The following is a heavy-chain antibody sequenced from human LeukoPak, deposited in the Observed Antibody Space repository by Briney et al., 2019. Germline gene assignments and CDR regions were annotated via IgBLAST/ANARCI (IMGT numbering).Heavy chain of an antibody. Sequence: ASVKVSCKASGYTFTSYDINWVRQATGQGLEWMGWMNPNSGNTGYAQKFQGRVTITRNTSISTAYMELSSLRSEDTAVYYCARGFATIFGAGDWFDPWGQGTLVTVSS. CDR3: ARGFATIFGAGDWFDP. V-gene: IGHV1-8*03. CDR2: MNPNSGNT. CDR1: GYTFTSYD. D-gene: IGHD3-3*01. J-gene: IGHJ5*02.